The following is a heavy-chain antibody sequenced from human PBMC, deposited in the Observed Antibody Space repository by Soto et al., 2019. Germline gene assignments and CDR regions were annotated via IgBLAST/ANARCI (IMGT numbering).Heavy chain of an antibody. D-gene: IGHD6-13*01. CDR2: IKSKTDGGTT. CDR1: GFTFSNAW. Sequence: EVQLVESGGGLVKPGGSLRLSCAASGFTFSNAWMSWVRQAPGKGLEWAGRIKSKTDGGTTDYAAPVKGRFTISRDDSKNTLYLQMNSLKTEDTAVYYCTTDGQVLAYGMDVWGQGTTVTVSS. V-gene: IGHV3-15*01. J-gene: IGHJ6*02. CDR3: TTDGQVLAYGMDV.